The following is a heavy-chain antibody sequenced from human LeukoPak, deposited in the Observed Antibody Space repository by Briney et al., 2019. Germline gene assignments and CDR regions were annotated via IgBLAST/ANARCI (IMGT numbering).Heavy chain of an antibody. CDR3: ARDRGQWLARGIDY. CDR2: ISSSSSYI. D-gene: IGHD6-19*01. Sequence: PGGSLRLSCAASGFTFSSYSMNWVRQAPGKGLEWVSSISSSSSYIYYADSVKGRFTISRDNAKNSLYLQMNSLRAEDTAVYYCARDRGQWLARGIDYWGQGTLVTVSS. J-gene: IGHJ4*02. V-gene: IGHV3-21*01. CDR1: GFTFSSYS.